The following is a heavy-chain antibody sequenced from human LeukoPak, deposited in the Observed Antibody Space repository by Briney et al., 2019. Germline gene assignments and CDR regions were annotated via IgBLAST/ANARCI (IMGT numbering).Heavy chain of an antibody. CDR3: ARHSNGYFDY. D-gene: IGHD3-22*01. CDR1: GGSISSSSYY. Sequence: SETLSLTCTVSGGSISSSSYYWGWIRQPPGKGLEWIGSIYYSGNTYFNPSLKSRVTISVDTSKNQFALKLSSVAAADTAFYCCARHSNGYFDYWGQGTLVTVSS. CDR2: IYYSGNT. V-gene: IGHV4-39*01. J-gene: IGHJ4*02.